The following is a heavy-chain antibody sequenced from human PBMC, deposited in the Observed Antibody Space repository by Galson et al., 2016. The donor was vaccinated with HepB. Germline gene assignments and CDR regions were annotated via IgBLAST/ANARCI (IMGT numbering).Heavy chain of an antibody. D-gene: IGHD6-6*01. J-gene: IGHJ4*02. CDR1: GFTFRDYY. Sequence: SLRLSCAASGFTFRDYYMSWIRQAPGKGLEWVSYIRSMSSYTNYADSVKGRFTISRDNAKNSLYLQMNSLRAEDTAVYYCALTGIAARYAFDYWGQGTLVTVSS. V-gene: IGHV3-11*06. CDR3: ALTGIAARYAFDY. CDR2: IRSMSSYT.